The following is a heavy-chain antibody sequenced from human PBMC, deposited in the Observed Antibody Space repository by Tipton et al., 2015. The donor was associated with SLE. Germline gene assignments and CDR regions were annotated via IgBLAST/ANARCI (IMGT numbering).Heavy chain of an antibody. J-gene: IGHJ4*02. D-gene: IGHD1-7*01. CDR1: GGTFRRHA. Sequence: QLVQSGPEVKKPGSSVRLSCKASGGTFRRHAISWVRQAPGQGLEWMGGINPIFGTANYAQKFQDRITLTADKSTSTAYKRLNSLRPEDTAVYYCARGFITGTIPQRYVFDYWGQGALLTVSS. V-gene: IGHV1-69*06. CDR2: INPIFGTA. CDR3: ARGFITGTIPQRYVFDY.